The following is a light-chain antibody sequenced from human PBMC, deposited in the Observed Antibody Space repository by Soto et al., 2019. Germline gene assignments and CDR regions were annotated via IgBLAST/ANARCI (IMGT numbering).Light chain of an antibody. CDR3: QQYGYSPIT. V-gene: IGKV3-20*01. J-gene: IGKJ5*01. CDR1: HSVTNTY. CDR2: DAS. Sequence: EIVLTQSPGTLSLSPGERATLYCRASHSVTNTYLAWYQQKPGQAPRLLIYDASSKATGIPGRFSGSGSGTGFTPTINRLEPEDFAVYYCQQYGYSPITFGQGTRLEI.